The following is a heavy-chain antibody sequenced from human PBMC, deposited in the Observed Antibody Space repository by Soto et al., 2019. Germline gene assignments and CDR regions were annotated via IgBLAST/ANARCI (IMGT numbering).Heavy chain of an antibody. J-gene: IGHJ5*02. Sequence: PSETLSLTCTVSGGSISSGGYYWSWIRQHPGKGLEWIGYIYYSGSTYYNPSLKSRVTISVDTSKNQFSLKLSSVTAADTAVYFCARTAYRNYENGPCGQGTLVTVSA. CDR3: ARTAYRNYENGP. CDR2: IYYSGST. CDR1: GGSISSGGYY. D-gene: IGHD4-4*01. V-gene: IGHV4-31*03.